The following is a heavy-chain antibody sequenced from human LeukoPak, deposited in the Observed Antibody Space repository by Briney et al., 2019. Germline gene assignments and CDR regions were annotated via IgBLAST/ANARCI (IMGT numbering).Heavy chain of an antibody. J-gene: IGHJ2*01. V-gene: IGHV4-34*01. CDR2: INHGGST. CDR3: ARGYYGDYGYFDL. Sequence: PSETLSLTCAVSGGSFSGYYWGWIRQPPGKGLEWIGEINHGGSTNYNPSLKSRVTISVDTSKNQFSLKLSSVTAADTAVFYCARGYYGDYGYFDLWGRGTLVTVSS. D-gene: IGHD4-17*01. CDR1: GGSFSGYY.